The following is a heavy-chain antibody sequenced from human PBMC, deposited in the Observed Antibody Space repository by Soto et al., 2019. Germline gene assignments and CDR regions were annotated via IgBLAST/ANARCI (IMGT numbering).Heavy chain of an antibody. CDR2: IYYSGNT. CDR1: GGSISSGGSY. V-gene: IGHV4-30-4*01. CDR3: VRYCSTTKCPFDY. D-gene: IGHD2-2*01. Sequence: SETLSLTCTVSGGSISSGGSYWGWIRQPPGKGLEWIGYIYYSGNTYFNPSLKSRVTLSVDTSKNQFSLNLSSVTAADTAVYYCVRYCSTTKCPFDYWGQGTLVTAPQ. J-gene: IGHJ4*02.